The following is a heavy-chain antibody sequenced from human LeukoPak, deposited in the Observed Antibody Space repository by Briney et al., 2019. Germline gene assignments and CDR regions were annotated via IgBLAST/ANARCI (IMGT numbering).Heavy chain of an antibody. CDR3: ANDGAEQWLAYYFDY. D-gene: IGHD6-19*01. CDR1: GFTFSNYG. V-gene: IGHV3-30*18. CDR2: ISYDGNNK. Sequence: GGSLRLSCAASGFTFSNYGMHWVRQAPGKGLEWVAAISYDGNNKYYADSVKGRLNISRDNSKNTLYVQMNSLRAEDTAVYYCANDGAEQWLAYYFDYWGQGTLVTVSS. J-gene: IGHJ4*02.